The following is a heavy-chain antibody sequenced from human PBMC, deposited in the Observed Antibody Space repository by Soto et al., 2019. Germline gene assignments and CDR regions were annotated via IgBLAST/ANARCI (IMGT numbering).Heavy chain of an antibody. D-gene: IGHD3-10*01. CDR2: IYWDDDE. J-gene: IGHJ6*02. CDR3: VRTLMYYGGDYYNGMDA. CDR1: GFSLNTGGVG. V-gene: IGHV2-5*02. Sequence: ITLKESGPPLVKPTQTLTLTCTFSGFSLNTGGVGVGWVRQPRGKAMEWLALIYWDDDERYRPSLRSRLNSTKDNINNQVVLTMTTIIPDDTATYFCVRTLMYYGGDYYNGMDAWGQGTTVTVSS.